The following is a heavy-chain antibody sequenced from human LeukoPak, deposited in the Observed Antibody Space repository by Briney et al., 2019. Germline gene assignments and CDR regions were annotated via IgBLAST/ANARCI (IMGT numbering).Heavy chain of an antibody. D-gene: IGHD6-6*01. CDR1: GFTFSDYY. CDR3: ARKNREYSSSSGGD. J-gene: IGHJ4*02. Sequence: KTGGSLRLSCAASGFTFSDYYMSWIRQAPGKGLEWVSYISSSGSTIYYADSVKGRFTISRDNAKNSLYLQMNSLRAEDTAVYYCARKNREYSSSSGGDWGQGTLVTVSS. CDR2: ISSSGSTI. V-gene: IGHV3-11*04.